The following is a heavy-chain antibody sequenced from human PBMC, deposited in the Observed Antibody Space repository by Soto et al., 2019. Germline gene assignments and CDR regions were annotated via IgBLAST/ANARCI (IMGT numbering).Heavy chain of an antibody. CDR1: GGSISSGDYY. V-gene: IGHV4-30-4*01. CDR2: IYYSGST. CDR3: ASSTYYYDSSGYSYNWFDP. D-gene: IGHD3-22*01. Sequence: SETLSLTCTVSGGSISSGDYYWSWIRQPPGKGLEWIGYIYYSGSTHYNPSLKSRVTISVDTSKNQFSLKLSSVTAADTAVYYCASSTYYYDSSGYSYNWFDPWGQGTLVTVSS. J-gene: IGHJ5*02.